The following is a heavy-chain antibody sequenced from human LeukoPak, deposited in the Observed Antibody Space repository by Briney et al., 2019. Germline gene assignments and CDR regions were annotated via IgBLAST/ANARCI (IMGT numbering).Heavy chain of an antibody. CDR3: ARVRDGYNDAYDI. CDR2: INPSGGST. V-gene: IGHV1-46*01. D-gene: IGHD5-24*01. CDR1: GFTFTNYN. J-gene: IGHJ3*02. Sequence: ASVKVSCKASGFTFTNYNMHWVRQAPGQGLEWMGIINPSGGSTNYAQNFQARVTMTRDTSKSTVYMELSRLRSEDTAVYYCARVRDGYNDAYDIWGQGTMVTVPS.